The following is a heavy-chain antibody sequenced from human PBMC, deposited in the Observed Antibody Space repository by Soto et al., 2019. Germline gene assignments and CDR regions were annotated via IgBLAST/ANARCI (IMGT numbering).Heavy chain of an antibody. Sequence: QVQLVQSGAEVKKPGDSVKVSCKDSGYTFTNYGISWVRQAPGQGLEWMGWINAYNGNRNYAQNLQGRVTMTTDTSPSTAYMELRSLRSDDTAVYYCARDWFGVDYWGQGTLVTVSS. D-gene: IGHD3-16*01. CDR1: GYTFTNYG. CDR3: ARDWFGVDY. CDR2: INAYNGNR. V-gene: IGHV1-18*01. J-gene: IGHJ4*02.